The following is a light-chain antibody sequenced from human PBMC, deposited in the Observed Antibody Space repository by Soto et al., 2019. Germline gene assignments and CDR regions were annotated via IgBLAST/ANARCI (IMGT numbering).Light chain of an antibody. J-gene: IGLJ1*01. V-gene: IGLV3-21*04. CDR2: YDS. CDR3: QVWDSSSDHYV. Sequence: SYELTQPPSVSVAPGKTARITCGGNNIGSKSVHWYQQKPGQAPVLVIYYDSDRPSGIPERFSGSNSRNTATXTISRVEAGDEADYYCQVWDSSSDHYVFGTGTKVTVL. CDR1: NIGSKS.